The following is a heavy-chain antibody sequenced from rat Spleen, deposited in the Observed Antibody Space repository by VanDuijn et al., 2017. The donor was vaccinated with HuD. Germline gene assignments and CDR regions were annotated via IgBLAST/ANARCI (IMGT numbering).Heavy chain of an antibody. CDR2: ISTGGGNT. J-gene: IGHJ1*01. D-gene: IGHD1-2*01. CDR3: ARREQLYYYFDF. Sequence: EVQLVESGGGLVQPGRSMKLSCAASGFTFSNYYMAWVRQAPTKGLEWVASISTGGGNTYYRDSVKGRFTISRDNAKSTLYLQVDSLRSEDTAIYYCARREQLYYYFDFWGPGTMVTVSS. V-gene: IGHV5-25*01. CDR1: GFTFSNYY.